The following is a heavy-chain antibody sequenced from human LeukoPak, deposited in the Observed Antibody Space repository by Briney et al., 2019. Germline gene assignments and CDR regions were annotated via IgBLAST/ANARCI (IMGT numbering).Heavy chain of an antibody. J-gene: IGHJ5*02. CDR2: IYYSGST. D-gene: IGHD3-3*01. CDR3: ARDGVVRRRRITIFGVVRKFDP. Sequence: SSYWMDWVRHAPGKGLEWIGSIYYSGSTYYNPSLKSRVTISVDTSKNQFSLKLSSVTAADTAVYYCARDGVVRRRRITIFGVVRKFDPWGQGTLVTVSS. V-gene: IGHV4-39*07. CDR1: SSYW.